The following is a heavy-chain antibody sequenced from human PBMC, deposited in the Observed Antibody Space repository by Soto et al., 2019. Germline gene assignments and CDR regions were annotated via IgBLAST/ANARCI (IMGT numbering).Heavy chain of an antibody. CDR2: ISGSGGST. Sequence: GGSLRLSCAASGFTFSSYAMSWVRQAPGKGLEWVSAISGSGGSTYYADSVKGRFTISRDNSKNTLYLQMNSLRAEDTAVYYCAKDQKGWSLRYYYYYGMDVWGQGTTVTVSS. V-gene: IGHV3-23*01. J-gene: IGHJ6*02. CDR3: AKDQKGWSLRYYYYYGMDV. CDR1: GFTFSSYA. D-gene: IGHD3-3*01.